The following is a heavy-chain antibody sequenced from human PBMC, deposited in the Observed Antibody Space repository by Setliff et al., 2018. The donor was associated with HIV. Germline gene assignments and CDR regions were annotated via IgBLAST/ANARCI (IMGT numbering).Heavy chain of an antibody. CDR3: ARLSSYRSSSYYFDY. J-gene: IGHJ4*02. D-gene: IGHD6-6*01. V-gene: IGHV4-39*01. CDR1: GDSISDTTYY. Sequence: SETLSLTCSVSGDSISDTTYYWGWIRQPPGKGLEWIGNIYHSGSTLYKPSLKSRVTMSVDTSKNQFSLKLNSVTVADTAVYHCARLSSYRSSSYYFDYWGQGALVTVSS. CDR2: IYHSGST.